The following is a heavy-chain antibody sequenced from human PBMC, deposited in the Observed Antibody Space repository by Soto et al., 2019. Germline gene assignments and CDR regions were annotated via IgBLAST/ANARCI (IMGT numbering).Heavy chain of an antibody. V-gene: IGHV4-59*01. D-gene: IGHD2-2*01. CDR1: GGSISSYY. CDR2: IYYRGST. J-gene: IGHJ4*02. Sequence: QVQLQASGPGLVKPSETLSLTCTVSGGSISSYYWSWIRQPPGKGLEWIGYIYYRGSTNYNPSLKCRVTISVDTSKNQFSLKLSSVTAADTAVYYCARGYGSCAAYWGQGTLVTVSS. CDR3: ARGYGSCAAY.